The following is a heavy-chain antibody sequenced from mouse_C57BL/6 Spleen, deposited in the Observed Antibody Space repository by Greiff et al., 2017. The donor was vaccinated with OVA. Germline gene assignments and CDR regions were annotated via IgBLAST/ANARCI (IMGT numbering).Heavy chain of an antibody. D-gene: IGHD3-3*01. V-gene: IGHV1-82*01. CDR1: GYAFSSSW. Sequence: QVQLQQSGPELVKPGASVKISCKASGYAFSSSWMNWVKQRPGKGLEWIGRIYPGDGDTNYNGKFKGKATLTADKSSSTAYMQLSSLTSEDSAVYFCARSALEGFYAMDYWGQGTSVTVSS. J-gene: IGHJ4*01. CDR3: ARSALEGFYAMDY. CDR2: IYPGDGDT.